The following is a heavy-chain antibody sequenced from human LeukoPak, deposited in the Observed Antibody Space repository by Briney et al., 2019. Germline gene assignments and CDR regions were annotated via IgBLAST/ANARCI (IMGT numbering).Heavy chain of an antibody. V-gene: IGHV4-34*01. D-gene: IGHD3-22*01. J-gene: IGHJ4*02. CDR2: INHSGST. CDR1: SGPFSGYY. Sequence: SETLSLTCAVYSGPFSGYYWSWIRQPPGKGLEWIGEINHSGSTNYYPSLKSRVTISVDTSKSQFSLKLNSMTAADTAVYYCARGAQTYYDKAPVDYWGQGTLVTVSS. CDR3: ARGAQTYYDKAPVDY.